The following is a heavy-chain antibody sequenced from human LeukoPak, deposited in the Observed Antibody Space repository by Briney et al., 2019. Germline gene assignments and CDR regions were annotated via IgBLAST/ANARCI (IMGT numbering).Heavy chain of an antibody. CDR2: IFPSSDEI. J-gene: IGHJ4*02. D-gene: IGHD5-18*01. CDR1: GFTFSDFP. Sequence: GGSLRLSCAASGFTFSDFPMIWVRQAPGKGLEWVSSIFPSSDEIHYADSVKGRFTISRDNSRSTLSLQMDSLRAEDTATYYCETYRQIQVPFEFWGQGTLVTVSS. CDR3: ETYRQIQVPFEF. V-gene: IGHV3-23*01.